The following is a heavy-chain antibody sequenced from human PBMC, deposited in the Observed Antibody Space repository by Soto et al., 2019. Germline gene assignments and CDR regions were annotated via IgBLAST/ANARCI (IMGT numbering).Heavy chain of an antibody. Sequence: EVQLVESGGGLVQPGGSLRLSCAASGFTVSSNYMSWVRQAPGKGLEWVSVIYSGGSTYYADSVKGRFTISRRNSKNTLYLQMNSLRAEDTAVYYCAREAAGGYVNYWGQGTLVTVSS. D-gene: IGHD5-12*01. CDR3: AREAAGGYVNY. J-gene: IGHJ4*02. CDR2: IYSGGST. CDR1: GFTVSSNY. V-gene: IGHV3-53*04.